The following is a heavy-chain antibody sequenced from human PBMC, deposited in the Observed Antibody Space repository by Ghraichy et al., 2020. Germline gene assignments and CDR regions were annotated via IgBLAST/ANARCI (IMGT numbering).Heavy chain of an antibody. D-gene: IGHD2-15*01. V-gene: IGHV2-70*01. CDR2: VDWDDDK. Sequence: SGPTLVKPTQTLTLTCTFSGFSLSTSRMCVSWIRQPPGKALEWLALVDWDDDKYYSTSLKTRLTISKDTSKKKVVLTMTNMDPVDTATYFCARNGGGSSCSSDFDYWGRGTLVTVSS. J-gene: IGHJ4*02. CDR3: ARNGGGSSCSSDFDY. CDR1: GFSLSTSRMC.